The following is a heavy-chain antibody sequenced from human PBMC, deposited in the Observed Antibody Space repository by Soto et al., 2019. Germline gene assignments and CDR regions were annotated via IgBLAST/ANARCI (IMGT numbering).Heavy chain of an antibody. V-gene: IGHV1-18*01. Sequence: QVQLVQSGAEVKKPGASVKVSCKASGYTFTSYSISWVRQAPGQGLEWMGWISAYNGNTYHARKLQGRVTMTTDTPTITAYMELRSLRSDDTAVYYCARDVGYGLIDYWGQGTLVTFSS. CDR3: ARDVGYGLIDY. J-gene: IGHJ4*02. CDR2: ISAYNGNT. D-gene: IGHD5-18*01. CDR1: GYTFTSYS.